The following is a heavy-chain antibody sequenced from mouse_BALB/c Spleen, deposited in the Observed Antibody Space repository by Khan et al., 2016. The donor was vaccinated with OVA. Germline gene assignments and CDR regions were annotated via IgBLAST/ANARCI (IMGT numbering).Heavy chain of an antibody. J-gene: IGHJ2*01. D-gene: IGHD1-1*01. Sequence: EVQLQESGPGLVKPSQSLSLTCTVTGYSITSDYAWNWIRQFPGNKLEWMGYISYSGRTSYNPSLKSRISITRYTTKNQFFLQLNSVNTEDTATYYCARSVTITTVVATDFDYWGQGTTLTVSS. CDR1: GYSITSDYA. CDR2: ISYSGRT. V-gene: IGHV3-2*02. CDR3: ARSVTITTVVATDFDY.